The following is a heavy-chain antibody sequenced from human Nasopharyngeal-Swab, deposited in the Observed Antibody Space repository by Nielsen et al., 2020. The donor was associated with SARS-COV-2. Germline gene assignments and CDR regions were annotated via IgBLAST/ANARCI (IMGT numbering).Heavy chain of an antibody. D-gene: IGHD3-9*01. Sequence: GESLKISCEGSGFTFSKYAMSWVRQAPGKGLEWVAVISASDDDRDYADSVKGRFIISRDNSNLYLQMNSLRLEDTAVYYCAKGYGEILTGYYYGLDVWGQGTAVTVSS. V-gene: IGHV3-23*01. J-gene: IGHJ6*02. CDR1: GFTFSKYA. CDR2: ISASDDDR. CDR3: AKGYGEILTGYYYGLDV.